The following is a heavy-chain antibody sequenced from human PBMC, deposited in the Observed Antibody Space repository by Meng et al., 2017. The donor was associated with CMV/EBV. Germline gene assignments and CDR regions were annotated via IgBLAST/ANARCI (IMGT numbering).Heavy chain of an antibody. CDR2: ISSSGSTI. Sequence: GESLKISCAASGFTFSSYEMNWVRQAPGKGLEWVSYISSSGSTIYYADSVKGRFTISRDNAKNSLYLQMNSLRAEDMALYYCARGGSLNYYDSSGSDAFDIWGQGTMVTVSS. CDR3: ARGGSLNYYDSSGSDAFDI. V-gene: IGHV3-48*03. CDR1: GFTFSSYE. D-gene: IGHD3-22*01. J-gene: IGHJ3*02.